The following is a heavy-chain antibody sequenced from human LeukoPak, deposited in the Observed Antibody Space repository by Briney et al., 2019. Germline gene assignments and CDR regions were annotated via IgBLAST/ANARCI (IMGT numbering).Heavy chain of an antibody. J-gene: IGHJ3*02. V-gene: IGHV1-18*01. Sequence: ASVKVSCKASGYTFTGYGISWVRQAPGQGLEWMGWISAYNGNTNYAQKLQGRVTMTTDTSTSTAYMELRSLRSDDTAVYYCAVVPAAIERDAFDIWGQGTMVTVSS. D-gene: IGHD2-2*01. CDR1: GYTFTGYG. CDR2: ISAYNGNT. CDR3: AVVPAAIERDAFDI.